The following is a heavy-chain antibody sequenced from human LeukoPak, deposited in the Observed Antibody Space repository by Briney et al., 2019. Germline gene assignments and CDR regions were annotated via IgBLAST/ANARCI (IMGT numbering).Heavy chain of an antibody. V-gene: IGHV3-30*09. J-gene: IGHJ4*02. CDR3: AREGYSYGHDY. D-gene: IGHD5-18*01. CDR1: GFTFSSYA. Sequence: GGSLRLSCAASGFTFSSYAMHWVRQAPGKGLEWVAVISYDGSNKYYADSVKGRFAISRDNSKNTLYLQMNSLRAEDTAVYYCAREGYSYGHDYWGQGTLVTVSS. CDR2: ISYDGSNK.